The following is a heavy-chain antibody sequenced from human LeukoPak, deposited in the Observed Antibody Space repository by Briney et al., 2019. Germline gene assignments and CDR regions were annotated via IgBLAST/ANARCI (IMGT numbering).Heavy chain of an antibody. J-gene: IGHJ3*02. Sequence: GGSLRLSCAASGFTFSSYAMSWVRQAPGKGLEWVSAISGSGGSTYYADSVKGRFTISRDNSKNTLYLQMNSLRAEDTAVYYCAKDQGYDYVWGSYRSPGDAFDIWGQGTMVTVSS. CDR1: GFTFSSYA. CDR2: ISGSGGST. V-gene: IGHV3-23*01. CDR3: AKDQGYDYVWGSYRSPGDAFDI. D-gene: IGHD3-16*02.